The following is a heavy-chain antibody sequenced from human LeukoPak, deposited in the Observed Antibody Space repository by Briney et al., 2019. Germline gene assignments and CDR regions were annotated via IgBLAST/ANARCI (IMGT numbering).Heavy chain of an antibody. CDR2: INHSGST. J-gene: IGHJ6*02. D-gene: IGHD2/OR15-2a*01. V-gene: IGHV4-34*01. CDR3: ARARARGSQEYYYYYYGMDV. CDR1: GGSFSGYY. Sequence: PSETLSLTCAVSGGSFSGYYWSWIRQPPGKGLEWIGEINHSGSTNYNPSLKSGVTISVDTSKNQFSLKLSSVTAADTAVYYCARARARGSQEYYYYYYGMDVWGQGTTVTVSS.